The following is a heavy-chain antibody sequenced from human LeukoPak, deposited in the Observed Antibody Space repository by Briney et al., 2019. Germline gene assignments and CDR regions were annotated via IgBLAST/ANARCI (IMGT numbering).Heavy chain of an antibody. CDR3: ARGLTYYYGSGSSSFDY. D-gene: IGHD3-10*01. V-gene: IGHV1-69*13. Sequence: ASLKVSCKASGGTFSSYAISWVRQAPGQGHEWMGGIIPIFGTANYAQKFQGRVTITADESTSTAYMELSSLRSEDTAVYYCARGLTYYYGSGSSSFDYWGQGTLVTVSS. CDR1: GGTFSSYA. CDR2: IIPIFGTA. J-gene: IGHJ4*02.